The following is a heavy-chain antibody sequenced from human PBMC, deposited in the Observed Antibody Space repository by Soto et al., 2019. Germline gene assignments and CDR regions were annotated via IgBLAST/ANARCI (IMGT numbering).Heavy chain of an antibody. Sequence: QPGGSLRLSCAASGFTFSSYSMHWVRQAPGKGLEWVAVISYDGSNKYYADSVKGRFTISRDNSKNTLYLQMNSLRAEDTAVYYCARVMRGDIVVVPAAMLSYWGQGTLVTVSS. CDR2: ISYDGSNK. CDR1: GFTFSSYS. D-gene: IGHD2-2*01. V-gene: IGHV3-30-3*01. CDR3: ARVMRGDIVVVPAAMLSY. J-gene: IGHJ4*02.